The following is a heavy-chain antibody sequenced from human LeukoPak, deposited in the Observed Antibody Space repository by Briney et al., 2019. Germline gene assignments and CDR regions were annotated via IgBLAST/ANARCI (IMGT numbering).Heavy chain of an antibody. CDR1: GGSISSGDYY. CDR3: ARSDGGSYSH. D-gene: IGHD1-26*01. Sequence: SETLSLTCTVSGGSISSGDYYWSWIRQPPGKGLEWIGYIYYSGSTYYNPSLKSRVTISVDASKNQFSLKLSSVTAADTAVYYCARSDGGSYSHWGQGTLVTVSS. CDR2: IYYSGST. V-gene: IGHV4-30-4*01. J-gene: IGHJ4*02.